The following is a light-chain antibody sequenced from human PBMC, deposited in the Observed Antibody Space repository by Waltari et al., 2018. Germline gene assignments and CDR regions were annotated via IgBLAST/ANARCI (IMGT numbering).Light chain of an antibody. Sequence: DIQMTQSPSTLSASVGDTITITSRASQSISNYLAWYQQKPGKAPKLLIYKASTSRSEVPSRFSGSRAETEFTLTINRLQPDDFATYYCQLYNTYSSFGQGTKLEIQ. CDR2: KAS. J-gene: IGKJ2*03. CDR3: QLYNTYSS. V-gene: IGKV1-5*03. CDR1: QSISNY.